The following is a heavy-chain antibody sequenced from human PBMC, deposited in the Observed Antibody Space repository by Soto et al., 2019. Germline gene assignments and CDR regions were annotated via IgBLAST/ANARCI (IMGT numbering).Heavy chain of an antibody. CDR3: ANPWAY. J-gene: IGHJ4*02. V-gene: IGHV3-30*02. CDR1: GFIFSDHG. CDR2: IWYDGSVK. Sequence: GGSLKLSCAASGFIFSDHGMQWVRQAPGKGLECVAIIWYDGSVKYYTDSVKGRFTISRDNSNNTLYLQMNSLRAEDTAVYYCANPWAYWGQGTLVTVSS.